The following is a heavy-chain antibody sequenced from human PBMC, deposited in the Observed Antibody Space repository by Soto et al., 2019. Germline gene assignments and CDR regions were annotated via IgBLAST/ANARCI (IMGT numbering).Heavy chain of an antibody. CDR1: GFTFSNAW. V-gene: IGHV3-15*01. J-gene: IGHJ3*02. Sequence: RRLSCAASGFTFSNAWMSWVRQAPGKGLEWVGRIKSKTDGGTTDYAAPVKGRFTISRDDSKDTLYLQMNSLKTEDTAVYYCTTGLIVLAFDIWGQGTMVTVSS. D-gene: IGHD3-22*01. CDR2: IKSKTDGGTT. CDR3: TTGLIVLAFDI.